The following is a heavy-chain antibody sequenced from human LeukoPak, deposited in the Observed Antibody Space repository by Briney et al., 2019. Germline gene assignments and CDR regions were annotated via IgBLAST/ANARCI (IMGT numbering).Heavy chain of an antibody. V-gene: IGHV3-30*14. CDR1: GFTFSSYA. D-gene: IGHD3-10*01. CDR2: ISYDGSNK. J-gene: IGHJ6*02. CDR3: ARPKTSGTYPYYYYAMDV. Sequence: PGGSLRLSCAASGFTFSSYAVHWVRRAPGKGLEWVAVISYDGSNKYYADSVKGRFTISRDNSKNTLYLQMNSLGAEDTAVYYCARPKTSGTYPYYYYAMDVWGQGTTVTVSS.